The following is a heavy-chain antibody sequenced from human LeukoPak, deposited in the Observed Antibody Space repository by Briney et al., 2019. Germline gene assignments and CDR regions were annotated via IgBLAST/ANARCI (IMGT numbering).Heavy chain of an antibody. J-gene: IGHJ5*02. D-gene: IGHD3-10*01. V-gene: IGHV4-4*07. Sequence: SETLSLTCTVSGGSISSYYWSWIRQPAGKGLEWIGRIYTSGSTNYNPSLKSRVTVSVDTSKNQFSLKLSSVTAADTAVYYCARDLYYYGSGSSNWFDPWGQGTLVTVSS. CDR1: GGSISSYY. CDR2: IYTSGST. CDR3: ARDLYYYGSGSSNWFDP.